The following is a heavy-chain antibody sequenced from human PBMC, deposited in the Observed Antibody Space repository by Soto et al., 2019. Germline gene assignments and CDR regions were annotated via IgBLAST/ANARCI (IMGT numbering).Heavy chain of an antibody. D-gene: IGHD5-12*01. CDR1: GGSVSSGSYY. J-gene: IGHJ6*02. CDR2: IYYSGST. CDR3: ARDRGYDGYYYYGMDV. V-gene: IGHV4-61*01. Sequence: SETLSPTCTVSGGSVSSGSYYWSWIRQPPGKGLEWIGYIYYSGSTNYNPSLKSRVTISVDTSKNQFSLKLSSVTAADTAVYYCARDRGYDGYYYYGMDVWGQGTTVTVSS.